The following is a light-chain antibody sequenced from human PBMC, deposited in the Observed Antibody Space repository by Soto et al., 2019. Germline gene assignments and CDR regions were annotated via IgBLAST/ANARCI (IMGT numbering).Light chain of an antibody. V-gene: IGLV1-36*01. CDR1: SSNIGNNA. J-gene: IGLJ1*01. CDR3: AAWDDSLNGFYV. Sequence: SLLTQPPPVSEAPRQRVTISCSGNSSNIGNNAVNWYQQLPGKAPKLLIYYDDLLPSGVSDRFSGSKSGTSASLAISGLQSEDEADYYCAAWDDSLNGFYVFGTGTKVTVL. CDR2: YDD.